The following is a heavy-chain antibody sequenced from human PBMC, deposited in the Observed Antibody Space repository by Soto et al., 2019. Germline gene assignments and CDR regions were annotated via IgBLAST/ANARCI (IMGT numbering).Heavy chain of an antibody. CDR3: AADTLRWFVELLPYYYYGMDV. J-gene: IGHJ6*02. CDR2: IVVGSGNT. Sequence: ASVKVSCKASGCTFTSSAVQWVRQARGQRLEWIGWIVVGSGNTNYAQKFQERVTITRDMSTSTAYMELSSLRSEDTAVYYCAADTLRWFVELLPYYYYGMDVWG. D-gene: IGHD3-10*01. V-gene: IGHV1-58*01. CDR1: GCTFTSSA.